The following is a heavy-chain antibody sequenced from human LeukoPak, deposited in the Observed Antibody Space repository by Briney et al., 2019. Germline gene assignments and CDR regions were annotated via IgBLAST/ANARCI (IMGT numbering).Heavy chain of an antibody. CDR3: ARGRSNYYGMDV. J-gene: IGHJ6*02. CDR1: DGSINSYY. V-gene: IGHV4-59*01. CDR2: IYYNGNT. D-gene: IGHD1-26*01. Sequence: SETLSLTCSVSDGSINSYYWNWIRRPPGEGLEWIGYIYYNGNTNYSPSLKSRVTMSVDTSKNLFSLKVSSATAADTAVYYCARGRSNYYGMDVWGQGTTVTVSS.